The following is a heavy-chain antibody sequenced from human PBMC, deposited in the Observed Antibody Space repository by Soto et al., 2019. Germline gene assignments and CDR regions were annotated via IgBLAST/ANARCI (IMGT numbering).Heavy chain of an antibody. D-gene: IGHD6-13*01. CDR3: TRDASRDSSARGWFDP. CDR1: GFKFRSFT. J-gene: IGHJ5*02. CDR2: ISSNSAYI. Sequence: GGPLKLSFAASGFKFRSFTRNWFRQAPGKGLEWVSTISSNSAYIYYTDALRGRFTISRDNAKNSLHLQMNSLRAEDTAVYYCTRDASRDSSARGWFDPWGPGTLVTVSS. V-gene: IGHV3-21*01.